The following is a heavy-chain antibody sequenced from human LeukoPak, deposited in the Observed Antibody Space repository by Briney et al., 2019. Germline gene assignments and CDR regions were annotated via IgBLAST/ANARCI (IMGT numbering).Heavy chain of an antibody. CDR2: ISAYNGNT. V-gene: IGHV1-18*01. CDR3: ARLGEGLLWFGELSYWFDP. CDR1: GYTFTSYG. D-gene: IGHD3-10*01. Sequence: AASVKVSCKASGYTFTSYGISWVRQAPGQGLEWMGWISAYNGNTNYAQKLQGRVTMTTDTSTGTAYMELRSLRSDDTAVYYCARLGEGLLWFGELSYWFDPWGQGTLVTVSS. J-gene: IGHJ5*02.